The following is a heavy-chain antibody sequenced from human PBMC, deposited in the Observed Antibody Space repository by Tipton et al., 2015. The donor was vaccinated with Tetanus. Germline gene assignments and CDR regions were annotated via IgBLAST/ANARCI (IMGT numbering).Heavy chain of an antibody. CDR1: GGTFSSYA. CDR2: IIPILGIA. Sequence: QSGAEVKKPGSSVKVSCKASGGTFSSYAISWVRQAPGQGLEWMGRIIPILGIANYAQKFQGRVTITADKSTSTAYMELSSLRSEDTAVYYCARDRYCSGGSCLIMDVWGQGTTVTVSS. CDR3: ARDRYCSGGSCLIMDV. J-gene: IGHJ6*02. V-gene: IGHV1-69*04. D-gene: IGHD2-15*01.